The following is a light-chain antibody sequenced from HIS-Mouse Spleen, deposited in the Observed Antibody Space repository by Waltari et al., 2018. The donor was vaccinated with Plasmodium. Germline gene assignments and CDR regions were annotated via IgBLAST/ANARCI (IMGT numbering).Light chain of an antibody. J-gene: IGLJ3*02. CDR3: SSYTSSSTWV. Sequence: QSALTQPASVSGSPGQSITIPCTGTTSDVGGYTYVSWYHQHPGKAPKLMIYEVSNRPSGVSNRFPGSKSGNTASLTISGLQAEDEADYYCSSYTSSSTWVFGGGTKLTVL. CDR2: EVS. V-gene: IGLV2-14*01. CDR1: TSDVGGYTY.